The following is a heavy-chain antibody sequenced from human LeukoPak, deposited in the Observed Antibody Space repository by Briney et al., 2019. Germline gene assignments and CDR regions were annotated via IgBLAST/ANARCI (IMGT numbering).Heavy chain of an antibody. D-gene: IGHD4-17*01. CDR2: IYYSGST. J-gene: IGHJ3*02. V-gene: IGHV4-59*01. CDR3: AITYDYGDYNDAFDI. Sequence: SETLSLTCTVPGGSISSYYWSWIRQPPGRGLEWIGYIYYSGSTNYNPSLKSRVTISVDTSKNQFSLKLSSVTAADTAVYYCAITYDYGDYNDAFDIWGQGTMVTVSS. CDR1: GGSISSYY.